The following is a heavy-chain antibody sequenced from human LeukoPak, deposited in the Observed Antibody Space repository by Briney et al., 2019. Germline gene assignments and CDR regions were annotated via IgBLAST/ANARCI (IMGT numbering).Heavy chain of an antibody. Sequence: GGSLRLSCAASGFTVSGNYMSWVRQAPGKGLEWVSVIYSGGSTYYADSVKGRFTIPRDNSKNTLYLQMNSLRAEDTAVYYWARAVGGSARYIDYWGQGTLVTVSS. CDR2: IYSGGST. CDR3: ARAVGGSARYIDY. D-gene: IGHD3-16*01. CDR1: GFTVSGNY. V-gene: IGHV3-66*02. J-gene: IGHJ4*02.